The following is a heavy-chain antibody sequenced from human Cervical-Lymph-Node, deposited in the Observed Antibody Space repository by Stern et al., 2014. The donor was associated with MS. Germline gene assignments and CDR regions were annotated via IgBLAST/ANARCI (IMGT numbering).Heavy chain of an antibody. CDR2: PYLADAK. CDR1: GFSLSTLGVG. J-gene: IGHJ4*02. V-gene: IGHV2-5*09. Sequence: QVTLKESGPTVVKPTQTLTLTCSFSGFSLSTLGVGVGWIRQPPGKALEWLGIPYLADAKHYHPFLKRRLTITKDFPNKQIVLTLTSVGPVDTATYFCTHGFIRLGELSSPPIDSWGQGTPVTVSS. CDR3: THGFIRLGELSSPPIDS. D-gene: IGHD3-16*02.